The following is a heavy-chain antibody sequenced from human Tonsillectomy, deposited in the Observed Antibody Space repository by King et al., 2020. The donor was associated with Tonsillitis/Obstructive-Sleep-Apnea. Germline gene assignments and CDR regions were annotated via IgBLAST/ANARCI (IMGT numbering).Heavy chain of an antibody. CDR3: AKMAIFGVRGYYYYMDV. CDR2: VYPGDSET. J-gene: IGHJ6*03. CDR1: GYIFTSYW. D-gene: IGHD3-3*01. Sequence: QLVQSGAEVKKPGESLKISCKGSGYIFTSYWVAWVRQMPGKGLEWMGVVYPGDSETRYSPSFEGQATMSADKSTSTAYLHLSSLKASDTATYYCAKMAIFGVRGYYYYMDVWGKGTTVTVSS. V-gene: IGHV5-51*01.